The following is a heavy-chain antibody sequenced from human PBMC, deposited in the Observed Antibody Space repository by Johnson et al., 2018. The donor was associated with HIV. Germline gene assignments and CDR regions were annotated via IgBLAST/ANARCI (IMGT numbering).Heavy chain of an antibody. CDR1: GFTFDDYG. J-gene: IGHJ3*02. Sequence: QVQLVESGGGVVQPGRSLRLSCAASGFTFDDYGMSWVRQAPGKGLEWVSFIRYDGKDKYYADFVKGRFTISRENDKNSLYLQMNSLRAGDTAGYYCARGLIAVAGFDAFDIWGQGTMVTVSS. V-gene: IGHV3-33*08. CDR3: ARGLIAVAGFDAFDI. CDR2: IRYDGKDK. D-gene: IGHD6-19*01.